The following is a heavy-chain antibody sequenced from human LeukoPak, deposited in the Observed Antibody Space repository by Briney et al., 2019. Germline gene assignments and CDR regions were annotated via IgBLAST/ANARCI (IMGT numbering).Heavy chain of an antibody. CDR1: GGSTSSYY. J-gene: IGHJ5*02. Sequence: PSETLSLTCTVSGGSTSSYYWSWIRQPPGKGLEWIGYIYYSGSTNYNPSLKSRVTISVDTSKNQFSLKLSSVTAADTAVYYCARDLAAAGTRWFDLWGQGTLVTVSS. CDR2: IYYSGST. CDR3: ARDLAAAGTRWFDL. V-gene: IGHV4-59*01. D-gene: IGHD6-13*01.